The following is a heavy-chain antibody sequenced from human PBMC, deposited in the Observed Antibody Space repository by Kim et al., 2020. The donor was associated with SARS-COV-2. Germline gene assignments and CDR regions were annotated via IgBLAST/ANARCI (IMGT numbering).Heavy chain of an antibody. CDR1: GGSFSGYY. Sequence: SETLSLTCAVYGGSFSGYYWSWTRQPPGKGLEWIGEINHSGSTNYNPSLKSRVTISVDTSKNQFSLKLSSVTAADTAVYYCARGRYSSSWYGPHWYFDL. V-gene: IGHV4-34*01. D-gene: IGHD6-13*01. CDR3: ARGRYSSSWYGPHWYFDL. CDR2: INHSGST. J-gene: IGHJ2*01.